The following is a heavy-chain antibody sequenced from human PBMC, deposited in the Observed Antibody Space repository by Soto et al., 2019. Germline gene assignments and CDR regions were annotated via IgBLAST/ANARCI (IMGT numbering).Heavy chain of an antibody. V-gene: IGHV4-30-4*01. CDR1: GGSISSGDYY. CDR3: ARAHYGDYGYGMDV. D-gene: IGHD4-17*01. Sequence: PSETLSLTCTVSGGSISSGDYYWSWIRQPPGKGLEWIGYIYYSGYTYCNPSLKSRVTISVDRSKNQFSLKLSSVTAADTAVYYCARAHYGDYGYGMDVWGQGTTVTVSS. J-gene: IGHJ6*02. CDR2: IYYSGYT.